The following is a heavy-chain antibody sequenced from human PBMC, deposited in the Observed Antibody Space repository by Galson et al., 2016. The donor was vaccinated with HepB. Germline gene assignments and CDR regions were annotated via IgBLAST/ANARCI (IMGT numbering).Heavy chain of an antibody. D-gene: IGHD6-19*01. CDR3: ARSPLPSSFTNGWNYFDY. V-gene: IGHV3-74*01. J-gene: IGHJ4*02. CDR1: GFTFSDHW. CDR2: VNSDGTST. Sequence: SLRLSCAASGFTFSDHWMHWVRRAPGQGLVWVSRVNSDGTSTTYADSVKGRYTISSDNARNTLHLQMSSLRAEDTAVYFCARSPLPSSFTNGWNYFDYWGQGTLVTVSS.